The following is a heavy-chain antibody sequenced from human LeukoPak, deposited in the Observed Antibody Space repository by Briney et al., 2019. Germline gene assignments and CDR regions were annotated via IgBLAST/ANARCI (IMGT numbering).Heavy chain of an antibody. CDR3: ARDRSGSRWRWLDP. V-gene: IGHV1-46*01. J-gene: IGHJ5*02. Sequence: ASVKVSCKASGYTFTNYYIHWVRQAPGQGLEWMGIINPTGGSASHAQKFQGRVSMTSDTSTSTLYLELSSLRSEDTAVYYCARDRSGSRWRWLDPWGQGTLVTVSS. D-gene: IGHD6-13*01. CDR2: INPTGGSA. CDR1: GYTFTNYY.